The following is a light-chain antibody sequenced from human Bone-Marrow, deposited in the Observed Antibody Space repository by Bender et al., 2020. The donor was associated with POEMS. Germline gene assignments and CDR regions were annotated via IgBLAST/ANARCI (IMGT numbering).Light chain of an antibody. CDR1: SIGSKI. Sequence: SYDLTQPPSVSVAPGQTARITCGGNSIGSKIVHWYQQKPGQAPVLVVYDDTDRPSGIPERFSGSSSGTTVTLTISGVQAEDEADYYCQSADSSATYGVFGGGTKLTVL. CDR3: QSADSSATYGV. CDR2: DDT. V-gene: IGLV3-21*02. J-gene: IGLJ3*02.